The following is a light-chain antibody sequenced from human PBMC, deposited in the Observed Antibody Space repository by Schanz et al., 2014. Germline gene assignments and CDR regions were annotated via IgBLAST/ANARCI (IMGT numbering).Light chain of an antibody. CDR2: DAS. CDR1: QSISYW. CDR3: QQYTNYSPT. Sequence: GDRVTITCRASQSISYWLAWYQQKPGKAPKLLMFDASRLESGVPARFSGSGSGTDFTLTISSLQPEEREKEYCQQYTNYSPTFGQGTKVEI. J-gene: IGKJ1*01. V-gene: IGKV1-5*01.